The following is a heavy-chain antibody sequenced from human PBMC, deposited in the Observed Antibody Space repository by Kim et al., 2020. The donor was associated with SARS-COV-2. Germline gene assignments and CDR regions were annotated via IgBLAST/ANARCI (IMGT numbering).Heavy chain of an antibody. V-gene: IGHV4-39*07. D-gene: IGHD3-10*01. CDR2: IYYSGST. Sequence: SETLSLTCTVSGGSISSSSYYWGWIRQPPGTGLEWIGSIYYSGSTYYNPSLKSRVTISVDTSKNQFSLKLSSVTAADTAVYYCAREPVLLLGYGMDVWGRGTTVTVSS. CDR3: AREPVLLLGYGMDV. CDR1: GGSISSSSYY. J-gene: IGHJ6*02.